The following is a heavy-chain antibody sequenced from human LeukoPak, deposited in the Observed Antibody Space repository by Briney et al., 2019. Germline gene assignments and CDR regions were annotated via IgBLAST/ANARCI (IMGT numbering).Heavy chain of an antibody. D-gene: IGHD5-12*01. CDR1: GGSFGGYD. Sequence: SETLSLTCAVYGGSFGGYDWSWIRQPPGKGLEWIGEINHTGSTNYNPSLKSRVSISVDTSKNQFSLKLTSVTAADTAVYYCARGLPTNTWGQGTLVTVSS. V-gene: IGHV4-34*01. J-gene: IGHJ5*02. CDR3: ARGLPTNT. CDR2: INHTGST.